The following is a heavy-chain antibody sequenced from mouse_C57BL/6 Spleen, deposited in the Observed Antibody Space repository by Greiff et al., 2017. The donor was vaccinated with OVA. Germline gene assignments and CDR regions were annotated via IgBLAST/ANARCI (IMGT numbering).Heavy chain of an antibody. CDR1: GFNIKDYY. J-gene: IGHJ1*03. CDR3: TTGIRYYGSSWYFDV. V-gene: IGHV14-1*01. D-gene: IGHD1-1*01. CDR2: IDTEDGDT. Sequence: EVQLQQSGAELVRPGASVTLSCTASGFNIKDYYMHWVQQRPDQGLAWIGRIDTEDGDTEYDPKFHGKATMTADTSSNSAYLQLISLTSEDTAVYYCTTGIRYYGSSWYFDVWGTGTTVTVSS.